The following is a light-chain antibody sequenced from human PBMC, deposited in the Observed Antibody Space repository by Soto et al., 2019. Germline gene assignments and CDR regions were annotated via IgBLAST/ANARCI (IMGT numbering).Light chain of an antibody. CDR2: DAS. Sequence: DIHITHAPSPLSSSVGDGVIITCRASQRISTWLAWYQQKPGKAPKLLISDASSLETGVPSRFSGSGSGTEFTLTINSLQTDDFATYYCQQYKSYWTFGQGTKVDI. V-gene: IGKV1-5*01. CDR1: QRISTW. CDR3: QQYKSYWT. J-gene: IGKJ1*01.